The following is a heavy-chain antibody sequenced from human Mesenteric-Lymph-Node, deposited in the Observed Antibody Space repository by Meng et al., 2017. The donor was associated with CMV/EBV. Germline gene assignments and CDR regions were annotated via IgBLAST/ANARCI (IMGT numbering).Heavy chain of an antibody. CDR2: INHSGST. CDR1: GGPFSGYY. CDR3: ARGSSYDILTGYFDY. V-gene: IGHV4-34*01. D-gene: IGHD3-9*01. J-gene: IGHJ4*02. Sequence: QVQVHQWGPGLLKASAPLSVTCAVYGGPFSGYYWNWIRQSPEKGLEWIGEINHSGSTTYNPSFTSRIIISVDTSTNQISLNMSSVTAADTAVYYCARGSSYDILTGYFDYWGQGALVTVSS.